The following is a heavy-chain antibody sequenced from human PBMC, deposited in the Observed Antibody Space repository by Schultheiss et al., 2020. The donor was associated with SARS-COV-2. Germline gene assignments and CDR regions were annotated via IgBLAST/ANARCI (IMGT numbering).Heavy chain of an antibody. CDR2: INPNSGGT. Sequence: ASVKVSCKASGYTFTSYGISWVRQAPGQGLEWMGWINPNSGGTNYAQKFQGWVTMTRDTSISTAYMELSRLRSDDTAVYYCARGYSNYYYYYGMDVWGQGTTVTVSS. CDR1: GYTFTSYG. J-gene: IGHJ6*02. D-gene: IGHD4-11*01. V-gene: IGHV1-2*04. CDR3: ARGYSNYYYYYGMDV.